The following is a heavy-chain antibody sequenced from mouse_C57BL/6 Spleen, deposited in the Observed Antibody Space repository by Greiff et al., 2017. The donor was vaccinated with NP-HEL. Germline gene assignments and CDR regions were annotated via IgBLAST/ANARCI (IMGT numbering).Heavy chain of an antibody. CDR3: ARREDARDY. CDR1: GYTFTSYW. CDR2: IDPSDSYT. J-gene: IGHJ4*01. V-gene: IGHV1-50*01. Sequence: QVQLQQPGAELVKPGASVKLSCKASGYTFTSYWMQWVKQRPGQGLEWIGEIDPSDSYTNYNQKFKGKATLTVDTSSSTAYMQLSSLTCGDCAVYQCARREDARDYGGQGTSVTVSS.